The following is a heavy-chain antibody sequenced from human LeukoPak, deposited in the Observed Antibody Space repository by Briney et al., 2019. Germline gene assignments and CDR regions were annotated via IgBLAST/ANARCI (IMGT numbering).Heavy chain of an antibody. Sequence: SETLSLTCAVYGGSFSGYYWSWIRQPPGKGLEWIGEINHSGSTNYNPSLKSRVTISVDTSKNQFSLKLSSVTAADTAVYYCARVRRGYSYGYDDYWGQGTLVTVSS. CDR1: GGSFSGYY. D-gene: IGHD5-18*01. CDR3: ARVRRGYSYGYDDY. V-gene: IGHV4-34*01. J-gene: IGHJ4*02. CDR2: INHSGST.